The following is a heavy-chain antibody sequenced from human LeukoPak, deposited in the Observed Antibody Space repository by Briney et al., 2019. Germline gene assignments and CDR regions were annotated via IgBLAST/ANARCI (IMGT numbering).Heavy chain of an antibody. J-gene: IGHJ4*02. CDR2: IYTSGST. D-gene: IGHD6-13*01. V-gene: IGHV4-4*07. CDR1: GGSISSYY. CDR3: ARYRSSYYFDY. Sequence: SETLTLTCTVSGGSISSYYWSWIRQPAGKGLEWIGRIYTSGSTNYNPSLKRRVTMSVETSKNQFSLKLSSVTAADTAVYYCARYRSSYYFDYWGEGTLVTVSS.